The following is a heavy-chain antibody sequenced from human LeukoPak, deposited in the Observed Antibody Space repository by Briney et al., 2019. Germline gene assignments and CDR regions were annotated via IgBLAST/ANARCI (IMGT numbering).Heavy chain of an antibody. D-gene: IGHD3-10*02. CDR2: IKYDGSNT. V-gene: IGHV3-30*02. CDR1: GFTFSNYG. J-gene: IGHJ6*04. CDR3: AELGITMIGGV. Sequence: PGGSLRLSCAASGFTFSNYGMHWVRQAPGKGLEWVIFIKYDGSNTFYADSVKGRFTISRDNAKNSLYLQMNSLRAEDTAVYYCAELGITMIGGVWGKGTTVTISS.